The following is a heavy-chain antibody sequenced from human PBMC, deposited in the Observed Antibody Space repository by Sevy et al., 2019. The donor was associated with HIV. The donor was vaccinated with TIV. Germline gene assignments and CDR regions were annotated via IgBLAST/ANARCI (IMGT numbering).Heavy chain of an antibody. J-gene: IGHJ4*02. D-gene: IGHD3-3*01. CDR1: GFTFSSYS. Sequence: GGSLRLSCAASGFTFSSYSMNWVRQAPGKGLEWVSYISSSSSTIYYAYSVKGRFTISRDNAKNSLYLQMNSMRAEDTAVYYCARDIGYYDFWSGSLWGQGTLVTVSS. CDR2: ISSSSSTI. V-gene: IGHV3-48*01. CDR3: ARDIGYYDFWSGSL.